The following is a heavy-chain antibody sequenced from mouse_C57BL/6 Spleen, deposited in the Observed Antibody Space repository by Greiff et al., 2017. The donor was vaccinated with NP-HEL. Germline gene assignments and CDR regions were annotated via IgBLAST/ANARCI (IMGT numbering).Heavy chain of an antibody. CDR3: ASIYYLYAMDY. V-gene: IGHV5-9*01. CDR2: ISGGGGNT. D-gene: IGHD2-1*01. J-gene: IGHJ4*01. CDR1: GFTFSSYT. Sequence: DVKLVESGGGLVKPGGSLKLSCAASGFTFSSYTMSWVRQTPEKRLEWVATISGGGGNTYYPDSVKGRFTISRDNAKNTLYLQMSSLRSEDTALYYCASIYYLYAMDYWGQGTSVTVSS.